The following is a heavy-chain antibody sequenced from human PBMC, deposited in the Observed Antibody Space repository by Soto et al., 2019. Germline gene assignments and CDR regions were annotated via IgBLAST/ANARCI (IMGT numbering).Heavy chain of an antibody. CDR2: IWHNGKNK. Sequence: QVQAVESGGGVVQPGRSLRLSCATSGFAFSNFGMHWVRQVPGKGLAWVAVIWHNGKNKDYADYAKGRFTISRDNSKNILYLEMNSLRVEDTAIYYCARDPGQDEAMDYWGQGTLVTVSS. J-gene: IGHJ4*02. CDR3: ARDPGQDEAMDY. V-gene: IGHV3-33*04. CDR1: GFAFSNFG.